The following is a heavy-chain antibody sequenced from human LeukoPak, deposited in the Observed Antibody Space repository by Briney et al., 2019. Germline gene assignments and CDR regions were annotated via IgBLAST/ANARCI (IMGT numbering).Heavy chain of an antibody. Sequence: GSLRLSCAASGFTFSSYWMHWVRQAPGKGLVWVSRINSDGSSTSYADSVKGRFTISRDNSKNTLYLQMNSLRAEDTAVYYCARRPSLYYFDYWGQGTLVTVSS. J-gene: IGHJ4*02. CDR3: ARRPSLYYFDY. CDR1: GFTFSSYW. CDR2: INSDGSST. V-gene: IGHV3-74*01.